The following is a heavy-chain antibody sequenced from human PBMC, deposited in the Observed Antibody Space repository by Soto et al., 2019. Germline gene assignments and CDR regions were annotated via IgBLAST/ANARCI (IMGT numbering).Heavy chain of an antibody. CDR2: IIPILGIT. D-gene: IGHD3-10*01. J-gene: IGHJ4*02. CDR1: GGTFSSYT. V-gene: IGHV1-69*02. CDR3: WCFYGSESYYHLDY. Sequence: QFQLVQSGAEVKKPGSSVKVSCKASGGTFSSYTISWVRQAPGQGLEWMGRIIPILGITNYAQKFQGRVTITADRSTSTAYMAVSSLRSEDTDEYYCWCFYGSESYYHLDYRGQCSLVTVSS.